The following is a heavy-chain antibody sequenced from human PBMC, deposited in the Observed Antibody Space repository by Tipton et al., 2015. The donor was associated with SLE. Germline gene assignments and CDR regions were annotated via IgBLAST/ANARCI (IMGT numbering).Heavy chain of an antibody. CDR2: IYYTGTTT. D-gene: IGHD5-18*01. CDR3: ARLHGYSYGLNWFDP. CDR1: DGSISSSSYY. J-gene: IGHJ5*02. Sequence: TLSLTCTVSDGSISSSSYYWGWSRQPPGKGLEWIGSIYYTGTTTYYNSFLKSRVTMSVDTSKNQFSLRLTSVIAADTAVYYCARLHGYSYGLNWFDPWGQGTLVTVSS. V-gene: IGHV4-39*07.